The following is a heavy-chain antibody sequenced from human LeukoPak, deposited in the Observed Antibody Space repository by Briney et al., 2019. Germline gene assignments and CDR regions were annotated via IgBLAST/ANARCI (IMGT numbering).Heavy chain of an antibody. CDR2: ISSSGSTI. V-gene: IGHV3-11*04. Sequence: PGGSLRLSCAASGFTFSDYYMSWIRQAPGKGLEWVSYISSSGSTIYYADSVKGRFTISRDNAKNSLYLQMNSLRAEDTAVYYCAREFEYCSSTSCYNLDYWGQGTLVTVSS. D-gene: IGHD2-2*02. CDR3: AREFEYCSSTSCYNLDY. J-gene: IGHJ4*02. CDR1: GFTFSDYY.